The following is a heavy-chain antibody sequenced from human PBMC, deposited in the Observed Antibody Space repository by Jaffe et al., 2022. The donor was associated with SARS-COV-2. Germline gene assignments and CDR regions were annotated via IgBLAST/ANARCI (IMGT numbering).Heavy chain of an antibody. D-gene: IGHD3-9*01. Sequence: QLQLQESGPGLVKPSETLSLTCTVSGGSISSSSYYWGWIRQPPGKGLEWIGSIYYSGSTYYNPSLKSRVTISVDTSKNQFSLKLSSVTAADTAVYYCARQTYHFDWLLPHYYFDYWGQGTLVTVSS. CDR1: GGSISSSSYY. CDR2: IYYSGST. V-gene: IGHV4-39*01. J-gene: IGHJ4*02. CDR3: ARQTYHFDWLLPHYYFDY.